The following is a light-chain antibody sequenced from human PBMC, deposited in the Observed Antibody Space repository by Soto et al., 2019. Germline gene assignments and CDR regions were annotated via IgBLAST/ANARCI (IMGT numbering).Light chain of an antibody. Sequence: DIQMTQSPSTLSASVGDRVTITCRASQGIANWLAWYQQKPGKAPKLLIYDASSLASGVPSRFSGSGSGTEFTLTIISLQSDDFATYYCQQYNTYETFGQGTKLEIK. V-gene: IGKV1-5*01. CDR1: QGIANW. CDR2: DAS. J-gene: IGKJ2*01. CDR3: QQYNTYET.